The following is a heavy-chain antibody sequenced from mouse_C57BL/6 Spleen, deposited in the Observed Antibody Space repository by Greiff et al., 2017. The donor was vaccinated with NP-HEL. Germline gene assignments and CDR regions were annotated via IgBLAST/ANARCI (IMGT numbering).Heavy chain of an antibody. D-gene: IGHD1-1*01. Sequence: EVHLVESGGGLVKPGGSLKLSCAASGFTFSDYGMHWVRQAPEKGLEWVAYISSGSSTIYYADTVKGRFTISRDNAKNTLFLQMTNLRSEDTAMYYCARLYYYGSSYGYYAMDYWGQGTSVTVSS. J-gene: IGHJ4*01. V-gene: IGHV5-17*01. CDR2: ISSGSSTI. CDR1: GFTFSDYG. CDR3: ARLYYYGSSYGYYAMDY.